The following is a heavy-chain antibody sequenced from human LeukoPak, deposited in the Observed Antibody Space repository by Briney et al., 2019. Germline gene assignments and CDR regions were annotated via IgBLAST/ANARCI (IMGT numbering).Heavy chain of an antibody. D-gene: IGHD3-10*01. CDR3: ARGTFSPQGSYYGH. J-gene: IGHJ4*02. V-gene: IGHV3-53*01. Sequence: GGSLRLSCAVSGFSVRDNYLNWVRQTPGGGLECVSVLYSGGAAYYADSVKGRFTISRDTSKNTLSLQMNSLRVEDTALYYCARGTFSPQGSYYGHWGQGTRVTVSS. CDR2: LYSGGAA. CDR1: GFSVRDNY.